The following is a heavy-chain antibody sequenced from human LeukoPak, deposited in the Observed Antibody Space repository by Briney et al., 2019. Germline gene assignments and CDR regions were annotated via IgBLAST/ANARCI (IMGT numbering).Heavy chain of an antibody. Sequence: PSETLSLTCTVSGGSISSGSYYWSWIRQPAGKGLEWIGRIYTSGSTNYNPSLKSRVTISVDTSKNQFSLKLSSVTAADTAVYYCASSSIAALYGYWGQGTLVTASS. CDR3: ASSSIAALYGY. CDR2: IYTSGST. D-gene: IGHD6-6*01. J-gene: IGHJ4*02. V-gene: IGHV4-61*02. CDR1: GGSISSGSYY.